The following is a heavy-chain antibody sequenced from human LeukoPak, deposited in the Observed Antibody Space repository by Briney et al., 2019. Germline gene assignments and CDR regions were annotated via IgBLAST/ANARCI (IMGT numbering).Heavy chain of an antibody. CDR1: GYTFTGYY. V-gene: IGHV1-2*02. J-gene: IGHJ4*02. D-gene: IGHD1-26*01. Sequence: GASVKVSCTASGYTFTGYYMHWVRQAPGQGLEWMGWINPNSGGTNYAQKCQGRVTMTRDTSISTAYMELSRLRSDDTAVYYCASNGGSYYFDYWGQGTLVTVSS. CDR3: ASNGGSYYFDY. CDR2: INPNSGGT.